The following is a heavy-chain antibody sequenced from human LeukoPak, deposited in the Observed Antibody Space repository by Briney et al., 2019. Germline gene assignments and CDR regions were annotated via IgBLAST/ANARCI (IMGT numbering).Heavy chain of an antibody. D-gene: IGHD3-22*01. CDR1: GGSISSSSYY. CDR2: IYYSGST. Sequence: SETLSLTCTVSGGSISSSSYYWGWIRQPPRKGLEWIGSIYYSGSTYYNPSLKSRVTISVDTSKNQFSLKLSSVTAADTAVYNCARWYYYDSSGRGDAFDIWGQGTMVTVSS. CDR3: ARWYYYDSSGRGDAFDI. J-gene: IGHJ3*02. V-gene: IGHV4-39*01.